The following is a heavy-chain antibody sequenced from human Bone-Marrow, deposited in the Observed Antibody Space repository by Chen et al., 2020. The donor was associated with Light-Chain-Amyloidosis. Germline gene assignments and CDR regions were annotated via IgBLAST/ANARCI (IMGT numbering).Heavy chain of an antibody. CDR1: GASVSSSSYY. CDR3: ASRAQRKWFQTFGPLFDF. CDR2: IYYTGNT. V-gene: IGHV4-39*01. Sequence: QLQLRESGPGLVKPSGTLLLTCSVSGASVSSSSYYWGWIRQPPGRGLEWIGSIYYTGNTYLTPPLKSRAPVSVDTSKTQFSGRRTCGPAADTAVYYWASRAQRKWFQTFGPLFDFWGQEKLVTFSS. D-gene: IGHD3-10*01. J-gene: IGHJ4*02.